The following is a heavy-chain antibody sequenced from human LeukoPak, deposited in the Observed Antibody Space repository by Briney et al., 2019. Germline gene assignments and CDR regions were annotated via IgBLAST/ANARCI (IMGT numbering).Heavy chain of an antibody. CDR1: GFTFSSYA. Sequence: PGRSLRLSCAASGFTFSSYAMHWVRQAPGKGLEWVAVISYDGSNIFYADSVKGRFTISRDNSKNTLYLQMNSLRAEDTALYYCAREVVPAASNWFDPWGQGTLVTVSS. J-gene: IGHJ5*02. D-gene: IGHD2-2*01. V-gene: IGHV3-30-3*01. CDR3: AREVVPAASNWFDP. CDR2: ISYDGSNI.